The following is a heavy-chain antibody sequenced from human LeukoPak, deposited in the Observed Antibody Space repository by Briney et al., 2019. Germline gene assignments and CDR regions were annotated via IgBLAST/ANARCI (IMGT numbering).Heavy chain of an antibody. V-gene: IGHV1-8*01. CDR1: GYTFINYD. J-gene: IGHJ5*02. Sequence: ASVKVSFKASGYTFINYDINWVRQASGQGLEWMGWMKINSGNTGYAQKFQGRVTMTRNISKSTAYMELSSLRSEDTAVYYCARGEGNWFDPWGQGTLVTVSS. CDR2: MKINSGNT. CDR3: ARGEGNWFDP.